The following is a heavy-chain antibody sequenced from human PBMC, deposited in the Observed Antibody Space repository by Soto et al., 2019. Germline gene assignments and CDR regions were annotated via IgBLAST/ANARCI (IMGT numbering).Heavy chain of an antibody. CDR2: ISGYNGNT. CDR1: GYSFTTYG. CDR3: AREGPAPYYYYGMDV. J-gene: IGHJ6*02. Sequence: QVQLVQSRGEVKKPGASVKVSCKTSGYSFTTYGISWVRQAPGQGLEWMGWISGYNGNTNYAQNLQGRVTMTTDTSXXTAYMELRSLRSADTAVYYCAREGPAPYYYYGMDVWGQGSTVTVSS. V-gene: IGHV1-18*01.